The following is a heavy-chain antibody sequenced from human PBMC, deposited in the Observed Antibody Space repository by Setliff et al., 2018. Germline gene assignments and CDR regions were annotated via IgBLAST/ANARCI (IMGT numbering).Heavy chain of an antibody. CDR2: INWSGAAT. CDR3: ARGGVAATAPNGL. CDR1: GFTFDDYG. V-gene: IGHV3-20*04. J-gene: IGHJ1*01. D-gene: IGHD6-13*01. Sequence: GGSLRLSCAASGFTFDDYGMAWVRQAPGKGLEWVSGINWSGAATGYADSVKGRFTISRDNTNNSLYLQMNNWRVEDTALYYCARGGVAATAPNGLWGQGTLGTVSS.